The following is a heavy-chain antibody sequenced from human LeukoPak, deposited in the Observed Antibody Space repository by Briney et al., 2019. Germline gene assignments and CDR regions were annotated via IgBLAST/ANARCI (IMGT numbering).Heavy chain of an antibody. J-gene: IGHJ6*02. V-gene: IGHV3-7*01. CDR1: GFTFSSYW. CDR3: ARVPVESIIFPYYYYGMDV. D-gene: IGHD2-21*01. CDR2: IKQDGSEK. Sequence: GGSLRLSCAASGFTFSSYWMSWVRQAPGKGLEWVANIKQDGSEKYYVDSVKGRFTISRDNAKNSLYLQMNSLRAEDTAVYYCARVPVESIIFPYYYYGMDVWGQGTTVTVSS.